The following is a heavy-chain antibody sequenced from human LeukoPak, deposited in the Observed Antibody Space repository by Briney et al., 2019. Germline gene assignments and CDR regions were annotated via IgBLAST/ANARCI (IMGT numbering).Heavy chain of an antibody. CDR3: ARDYASDI. CDR1: GGSVSSGSYC. CDR2: IYYTGST. Sequence: SETLSLTCTVSGGSVSSGSYCWSWIRQPPGKGLEWIGYIYYTGSTNYNPSLESRVTISIDTSKNQFSLKLNSVTAADTAVYYCARDYASDIWGQGTMVTVSS. J-gene: IGHJ3*02. V-gene: IGHV4-61*01.